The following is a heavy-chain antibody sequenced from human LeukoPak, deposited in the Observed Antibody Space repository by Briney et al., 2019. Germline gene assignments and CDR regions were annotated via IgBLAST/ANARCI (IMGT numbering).Heavy chain of an antibody. Sequence: ASVKVSCKASGYTFTSYDINWVRQATGQGLEWMGWMNPNSGNTGYAQKFQGRVTMTRNTSISTAYMELSSLRSEDTAVYYCARLEAGLYYFDYWGQGTLVTVSS. CDR1: GYTFTSYD. V-gene: IGHV1-8*01. CDR3: ARLEAGLYYFDY. CDR2: MNPNSGNT. D-gene: IGHD2-15*01. J-gene: IGHJ4*02.